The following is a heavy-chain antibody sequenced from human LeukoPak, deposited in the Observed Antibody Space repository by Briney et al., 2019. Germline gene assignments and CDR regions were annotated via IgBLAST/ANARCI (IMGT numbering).Heavy chain of an antibody. CDR2: ISSSSSYI. V-gene: IGHV3-21*01. J-gene: IGHJ3*02. Sequence: GGSLRLSCAASGFTFSSYSMHWVRQAPGKGLEWVSSISSSSSYISYADSVKGRFTISRDNAKNSLYLQMNSLRAEDTAVYYCARDSRMVSDAFDIWGQGTMVTVSS. D-gene: IGHD3-10*01. CDR1: GFTFSSYS. CDR3: ARDSRMVSDAFDI.